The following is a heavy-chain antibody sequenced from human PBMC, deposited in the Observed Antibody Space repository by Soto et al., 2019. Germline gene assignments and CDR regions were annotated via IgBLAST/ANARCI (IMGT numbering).Heavy chain of an antibody. Sequence: GASVKVSCKASGYTITSNGICWVRQSPGQGLEWMGWISAYNGNTNYAKKLQDRVTMTTDTSTSTAYMELRSLRSDDTAVYYCATLGEYNWNYVRWFDTWGQGTLVTVSS. CDR3: ATLGEYNWNYVRWFDT. D-gene: IGHD1-7*01. J-gene: IGHJ5*02. CDR2: ISAYNGNT. CDR1: GYTITSNG. V-gene: IGHV1-18*01.